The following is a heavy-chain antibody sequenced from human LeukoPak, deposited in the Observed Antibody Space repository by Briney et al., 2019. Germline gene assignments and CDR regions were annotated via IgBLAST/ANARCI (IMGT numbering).Heavy chain of an antibody. CDR2: ISYDGRQK. CDR1: GFTFSEYA. D-gene: IGHD3-3*01. Sequence: PGGSLRLSCAASGFTFSEYAMHWVRQAPGKGLEWVAVISYDGRQKYYGDSVKGRFTISRDNPKNTLYLQMISLRDDDTAVYYCARVFLERLTSGYFDNWGQGTLVTVSP. J-gene: IGHJ4*02. V-gene: IGHV3-30-3*01. CDR3: ARVFLERLTSGYFDN.